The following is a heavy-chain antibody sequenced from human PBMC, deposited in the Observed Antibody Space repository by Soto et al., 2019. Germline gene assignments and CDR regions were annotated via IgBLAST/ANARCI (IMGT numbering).Heavy chain of an antibody. V-gene: IGHV3-23*05. CDR1: GFTFSTYA. J-gene: IGHJ4*02. D-gene: IGHD3-3*02. CDR3: TRDWERDSEAFFDY. CDR2: IYTSGVP. Sequence: EVKVLESGGTLVEPGGSLRLSCAASGFTFSTYAMSWVSQSPGKGLEWVSGIYTSGVPKYADSVQGRFTISRDDSKNTLYLQMNSLRAEDTAVYYCTRDWERDSEAFFDYWGQGTLVTVSS.